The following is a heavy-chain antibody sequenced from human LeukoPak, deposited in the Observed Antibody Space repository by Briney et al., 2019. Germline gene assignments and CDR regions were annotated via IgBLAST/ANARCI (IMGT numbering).Heavy chain of an antibody. CDR1: GGSFSGYY. CDR2: INHSGST. D-gene: IGHD2-15*01. Sequence: SETLSLTCAVYGGSFSGYYWSWIRQPTGKGLEWIGEINHSGSTNYNPSLKSRVTISVDTSKNQFSLNLSSMTAADTALYYCARFAATPPYYQYYYMDVWGKGTTVTISS. J-gene: IGHJ6*03. CDR3: ARFAATPPYYQYYYMDV. V-gene: IGHV4-34*01.